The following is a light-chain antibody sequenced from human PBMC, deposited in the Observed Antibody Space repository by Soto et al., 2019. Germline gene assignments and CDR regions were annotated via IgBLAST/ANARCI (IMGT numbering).Light chain of an antibody. CDR3: GTWDSSLGAVV. J-gene: IGLJ2*01. Sequence: QSVLTQPPSVSAAPGQKVTISCSGSSSNIGNNYVSWYQQLPGTAPKLLIYDNNKRPSGIPDRFSGSKSGTSATLGITGRQTGDEADYYCGTWDSSLGAVVFGGGTKLTVL. CDR2: DNN. V-gene: IGLV1-51*01. CDR1: SSNIGNNY.